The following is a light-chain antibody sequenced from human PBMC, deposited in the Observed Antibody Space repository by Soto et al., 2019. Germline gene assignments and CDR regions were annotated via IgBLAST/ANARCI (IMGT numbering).Light chain of an antibody. V-gene: IGKV3-15*01. CDR1: QSISDT. Sequence: EIVMTQSPATLSVSPGGRATLSCRASQSISDTLAWYQQKPGQAPRLLIYGASKRATGFPARFSGSGSGTDFTLTISSLQSEDFAVYYCQQRSNWPPGITVGQGTRLEIK. J-gene: IGKJ5*01. CDR2: GAS. CDR3: QQRSNWPPGIT.